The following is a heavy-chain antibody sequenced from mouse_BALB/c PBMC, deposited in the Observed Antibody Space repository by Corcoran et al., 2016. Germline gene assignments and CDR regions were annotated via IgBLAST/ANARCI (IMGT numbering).Heavy chain of an antibody. CDR2: ILPGSGST. CDR1: GYTFSSYW. CDR3: ARGKNLIYYGNYGAMDY. J-gene: IGHJ4*01. D-gene: IGHD2-1*01. V-gene: IGHV1-9*01. Sequence: QVQLQQSGAELMKPGASVKISCKATGYTFSSYWIEWVKQRPGHGLEWIGEILPGSGSTNYNEKFKGKATFTADTSSNTAYMQLSSLTSEDSAVYYCARGKNLIYYGNYGAMDYWGQGTSVTVSS.